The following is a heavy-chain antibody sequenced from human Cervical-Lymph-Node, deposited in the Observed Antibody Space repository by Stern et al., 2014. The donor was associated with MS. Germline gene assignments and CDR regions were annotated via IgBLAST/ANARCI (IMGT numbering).Heavy chain of an antibody. J-gene: IGHJ4*02. CDR2: INYSGNT. V-gene: IGHV4-59*01. CDR1: GASISTDY. CDR3: ARDADF. Sequence: VQLEESGPGLVKPSETLSLTCTVSGASISTDYWSWIRQPPGKGLEWIGYINYSGNTKYNPSLKSRVTISIDTSKNQFSLKLTSVTAADTALYYCARDADFWGQGTLVTVSS.